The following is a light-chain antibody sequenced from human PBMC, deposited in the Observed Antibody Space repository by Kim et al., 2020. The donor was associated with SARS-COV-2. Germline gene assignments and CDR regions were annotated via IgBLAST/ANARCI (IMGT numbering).Light chain of an antibody. CDR3: QQYYSTPYT. Sequence: RAGVSGKCSQSVLYGSSKKSHLSWYQQKPGQPPKLLIYLASTRESGVPDRFSGSGSGTDFTLTINSLQAEDVAVYYCQQYYSTPYTFGQGTKLEI. CDR1: QSVLYGSSKKSH. J-gene: IGKJ2*01. CDR2: LAS. V-gene: IGKV4-1*01.